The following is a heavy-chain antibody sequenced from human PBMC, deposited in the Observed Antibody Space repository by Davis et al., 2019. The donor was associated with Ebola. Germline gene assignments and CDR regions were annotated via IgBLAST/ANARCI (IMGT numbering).Heavy chain of an antibody. CDR1: GGSFSGYY. CDR3: ARHEVLRYFDWSGGYGMDV. J-gene: IGHJ6*02. Sequence: PSETLSLTCAVYGGSFSGYYWSWIRQPPGKGLEWIGEINHSGSTNYNPSLKSRVTISVDTSKNQFSLKLSSVTAADTAVYYCARHEVLRYFDWSGGYGMDVWGQGTTVTVSS. CDR2: INHSGST. D-gene: IGHD3-9*01. V-gene: IGHV4-34*01.